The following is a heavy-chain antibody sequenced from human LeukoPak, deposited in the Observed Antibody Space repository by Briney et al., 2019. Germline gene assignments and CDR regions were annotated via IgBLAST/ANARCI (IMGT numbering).Heavy chain of an antibody. Sequence: ASVKVSCKASVGTFSSYAISWVRQAPGPGLEWMGIINPSGGSTSYAQKFQGRVTMTRDTSTSTVYMELSSLRSEDTAVYYCAREISDYGGNAVDYWGQGTLVTVSS. V-gene: IGHV1-46*01. CDR3: AREISDYGGNAVDY. CDR2: INPSGGST. D-gene: IGHD4-23*01. J-gene: IGHJ4*02. CDR1: VGTFSSYA.